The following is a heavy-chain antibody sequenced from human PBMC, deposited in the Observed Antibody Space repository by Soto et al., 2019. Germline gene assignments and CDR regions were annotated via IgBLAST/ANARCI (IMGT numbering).Heavy chain of an antibody. CDR3: AKSPTMVRGLIFDY. J-gene: IGHJ4*02. Sequence: GGSLRLSCAASGFTFGSYSLSWVRQAPGKGLDWVSAIRGSGDNTYYADSVKGRFTISRDNTKNTLYLQMNSLRAEDTAVYYCAKSPTMVRGLIFDYWGQGALVTVSS. CDR2: IRGSGDNT. D-gene: IGHD3-10*01. V-gene: IGHV3-23*01. CDR1: GFTFGSYS.